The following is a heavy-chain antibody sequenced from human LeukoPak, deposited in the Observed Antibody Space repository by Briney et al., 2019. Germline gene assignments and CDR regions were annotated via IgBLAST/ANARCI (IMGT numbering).Heavy chain of an antibody. J-gene: IGHJ4*02. Sequence: ASVKVSCKASGYTFTGYYIHWVRQAPGQGLEWMGWINPHSGGTNYAQKFQGRVTMTRDTSISTVYMELSRLRSDDTAVYYCARSDRIAAFFDYWGQGTLVTVSS. CDR2: INPHSGGT. D-gene: IGHD6-6*01. V-gene: IGHV1-2*02. CDR1: GYTFTGYY. CDR3: ARSDRIAAFFDY.